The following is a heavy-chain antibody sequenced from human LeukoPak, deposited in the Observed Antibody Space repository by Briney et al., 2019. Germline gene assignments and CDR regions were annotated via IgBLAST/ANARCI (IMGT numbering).Heavy chain of an antibody. V-gene: IGHV3-48*01. J-gene: IGHJ6*02. Sequence: PGGSLRLSCAASGFTFSSYSMNWVRQAPGKGLEWVSYISSSSSTIYYADSVKGRFTISRDNSKNTLYLQMTSLRAEDTAVYYCARDNMAAAGNSYYYGLDVWGQGTTVTVSS. CDR3: ARDNMAAAGNSYYYGLDV. CDR2: ISSSSSTI. D-gene: IGHD6-13*01. CDR1: GFTFSSYS.